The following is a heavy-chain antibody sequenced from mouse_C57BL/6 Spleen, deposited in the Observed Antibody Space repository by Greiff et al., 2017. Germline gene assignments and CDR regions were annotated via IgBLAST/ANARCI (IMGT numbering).Heavy chain of an antibody. J-gene: IGHJ3*01. D-gene: IGHD2-4*01. CDR2: ISGGGGNT. CDR1: GFTFSSYT. V-gene: IGHV5-9*01. Sequence: EVMLVESGGGLVKPGGSLKLSCAASGFTFSSYTMSWVRQTPEKRLEWVATISGGGGNTYYPDSVKGRFTISRDNAKNTLYLQMSSLRSEDTALYYCARQSLYDYDGGRFAYWGQGTLVTVSA. CDR3: ARQSLYDYDGGRFAY.